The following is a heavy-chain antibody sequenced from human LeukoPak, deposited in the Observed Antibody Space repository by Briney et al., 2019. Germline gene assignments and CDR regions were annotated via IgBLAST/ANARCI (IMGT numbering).Heavy chain of an antibody. CDR1: AFTFSSYS. CDR3: AKSCSGGSCYPDY. V-gene: IGHV3-21*01. J-gene: IGHJ4*02. Sequence: PGGSLRLSCAASAFTFSSYSMNWVRQAPGKGLEWVSSISSSSSYIYYADSVKGRFTISRDNAKNSLYLQMNSLRPEDTAVYYCAKSCSGGSCYPDYWGQGTLVTVSS. CDR2: ISSSSSYI. D-gene: IGHD2-15*01.